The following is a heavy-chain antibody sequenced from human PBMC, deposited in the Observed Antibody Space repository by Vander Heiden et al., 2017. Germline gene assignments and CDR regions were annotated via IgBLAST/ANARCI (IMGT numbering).Heavy chain of an antibody. J-gene: IGHJ5*02. CDR1: GRSISSSSYY. Sequence: QLQLQESGPGLVKPSETLSLTCTVSGRSISSSSYYWGWIRQPPGKGLEGIGRIYYSGSTYYNPSLKSRVTISVDTSKNQFSLKLSSVTAADTAVYYCARHWRSGYYYDWFDPWGQGTLVTVSS. CDR2: IYYSGST. CDR3: ARHWRSGYYYDWFDP. V-gene: IGHV4-39*01. D-gene: IGHD3-22*01.